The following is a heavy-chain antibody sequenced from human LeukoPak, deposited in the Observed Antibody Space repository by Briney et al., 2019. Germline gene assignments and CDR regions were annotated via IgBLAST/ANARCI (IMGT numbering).Heavy chain of an antibody. D-gene: IGHD6-6*01. CDR1: GGSISGYY. V-gene: IGHV4-4*07. CDR2: IYTSGSA. J-gene: IGHJ4*02. CDR3: ARVYSSSSPTDY. Sequence: PSETLSLTCTVSGGSISGYYWSWIRQPAGKGLEWIGHIYTSGSANYNPSLKSRVTMSVDTSKNQFSLKLTSVTAADTAVYYFARVYSSSSPTDYWGQGTLVTVSS.